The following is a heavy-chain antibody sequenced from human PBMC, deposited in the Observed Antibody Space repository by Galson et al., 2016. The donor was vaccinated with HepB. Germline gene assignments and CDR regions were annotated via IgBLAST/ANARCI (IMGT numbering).Heavy chain of an antibody. CDR3: ARDNSASDSYWWFDV. CDR1: GYTFTSHW. V-gene: IGHV1-46*01. Sequence: SVKVSCKASGYTFTSHWMHWVRQAPGQGLEWMGVINPSGSRTFYAHKVQGGVTLTRDTSTSTDYMELSSLRSEDTAVYYCARDNSASDSYWWFDVWGQGTLVTVSS. D-gene: IGHD3-10*01. J-gene: IGHJ5*02. CDR2: INPSGSRT.